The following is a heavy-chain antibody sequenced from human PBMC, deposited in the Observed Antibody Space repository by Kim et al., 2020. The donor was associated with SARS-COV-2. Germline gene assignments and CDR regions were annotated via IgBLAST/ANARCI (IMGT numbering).Heavy chain of an antibody. Sequence: SVKVSCKASGGTFTNFAISWVRQAPGKGLEWMGGTIPMFSTSNYAQKFQGRLTITADEFTRTGYMELSSLRSDDTAVYFCARGVVTIFGAEKSNYYGMDVWGQGTTVTV. CDR2: TIPMFSTS. V-gene: IGHV1-69*13. CDR3: ARGVVTIFGAEKSNYYGMDV. D-gene: IGHD3-3*02. J-gene: IGHJ6*02. CDR1: GGTFTNFA.